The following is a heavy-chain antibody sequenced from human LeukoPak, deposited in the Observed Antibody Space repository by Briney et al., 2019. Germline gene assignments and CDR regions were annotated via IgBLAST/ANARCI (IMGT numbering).Heavy chain of an antibody. Sequence: GGSLRLSCAASGFTFSSYGMSWVRQAPGKGLEWVSAISGSGGSTYYSDSVKGRFTISRDNSKNTLYLQMNSLRAEDTAVYYCARRAGAYSHPYDYWGQGTLVTVSS. CDR2: ISGSGGST. CDR3: ARRAGAYSHPYDY. J-gene: IGHJ4*02. D-gene: IGHD4/OR15-4a*01. CDR1: GFTFSSYG. V-gene: IGHV3-23*01.